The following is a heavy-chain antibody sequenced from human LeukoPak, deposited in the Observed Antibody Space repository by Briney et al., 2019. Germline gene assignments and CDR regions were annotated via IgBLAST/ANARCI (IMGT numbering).Heavy chain of an antibody. CDR2: IIPIFGTA. Sequence: SVKVSCKASGYTFTSYGISWVRQAPGQGLEWMGGIIPIFGTANYAQKFQGRVTITADESTSTAYMELSSLRSEDTAVYYCARALYDYVWGSYRSHDYWGQGTLVTVSS. J-gene: IGHJ4*02. V-gene: IGHV1-69*13. D-gene: IGHD3-16*02. CDR1: GYTFTSYG. CDR3: ARALYDYVWGSYRSHDY.